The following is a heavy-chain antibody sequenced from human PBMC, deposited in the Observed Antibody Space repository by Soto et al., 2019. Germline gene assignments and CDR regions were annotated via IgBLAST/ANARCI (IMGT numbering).Heavy chain of an antibody. CDR3: ATYFPRSDMTYAFDI. Sequence: ASVKVSCKVSGCTLTELSMHWVRQAPGKGLEWMGGFDPEDGETIYAQKFQGRVTMTEDTSTDTAYMELSSLRSEDTAVYYCATYFPRSDMTYAFDIWGQGTMVTVSS. D-gene: IGHD2-21*02. CDR1: GCTLTELS. J-gene: IGHJ3*02. V-gene: IGHV1-24*01. CDR2: FDPEDGET.